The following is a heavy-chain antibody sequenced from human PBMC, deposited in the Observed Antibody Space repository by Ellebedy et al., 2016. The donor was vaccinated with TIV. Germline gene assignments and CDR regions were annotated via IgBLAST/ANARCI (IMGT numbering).Heavy chain of an antibody. CDR2: ISADGATN. Sequence: PGGSLRLSCTGPGFIFYTYGMHWVRQAPGKGLEWVAVISADGATNYHADFVEGRFTISRDNSQNTLYLQMNSLRPEDTAVYFCAKIVYSNRPGSYYYYGMDVWGQGTTVTVSS. J-gene: IGHJ6*02. D-gene: IGHD3-10*01. V-gene: IGHV3-30*18. CDR3: AKIVYSNRPGSYYYYGMDV. CDR1: GFIFYTYG.